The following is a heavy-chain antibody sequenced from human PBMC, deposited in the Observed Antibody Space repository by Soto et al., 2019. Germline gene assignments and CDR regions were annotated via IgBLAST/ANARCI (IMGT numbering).Heavy chain of an antibody. CDR3: ARILMNYYRLDY. V-gene: IGHV4-30-4*01. CDR1: DASSVGGDYY. Sequence: TLSHSSSVSDASSVGGDYYCSWIRQPPGKGLEWIGHIYYSGSTYYNPSLKSRAGISVDSSKSQVSLKLASVTAADTAVYFCARILMNYYRLDYWGQGALGTVSS. CDR2: IYYSGST. J-gene: IGHJ4*02. D-gene: IGHD3-10*01.